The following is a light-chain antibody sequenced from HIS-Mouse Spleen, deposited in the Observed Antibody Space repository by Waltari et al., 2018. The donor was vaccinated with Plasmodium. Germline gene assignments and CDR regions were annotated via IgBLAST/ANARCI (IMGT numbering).Light chain of an antibody. J-gene: IGKJ3*01. Sequence: EIVMTQSPATLSVSPGERATLSCRASQSVSSTLAWYHQKPGKAPRLLIYGASTRASGIPARFSGSGSGTEFTLTISSLQSEDFAVYYCQKYNNWSFTLGPGTKVDIK. V-gene: IGKV3-15*01. CDR2: GAS. CDR3: QKYNNWSFT. CDR1: QSVSST.